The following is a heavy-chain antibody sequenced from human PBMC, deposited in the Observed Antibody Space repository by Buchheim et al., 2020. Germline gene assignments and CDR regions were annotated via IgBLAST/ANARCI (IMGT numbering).Heavy chain of an antibody. J-gene: IGHJ3*02. CDR2: IYHSGST. D-gene: IGHD2-8*01. Sequence: QLQLQKSGSGLVKPSQTLSLTCAVSGGSISSGGYSWSWIRQPPGKGLEWIGYIYHSGSTYYNPSLKSRVTISVDRSKNQFSLKLSSVTAADTAVYYCARAQLYPAPFGAFDIWGQGT. CDR1: GGSISSGGYS. V-gene: IGHV4-30-2*01. CDR3: ARAQLYPAPFGAFDI.